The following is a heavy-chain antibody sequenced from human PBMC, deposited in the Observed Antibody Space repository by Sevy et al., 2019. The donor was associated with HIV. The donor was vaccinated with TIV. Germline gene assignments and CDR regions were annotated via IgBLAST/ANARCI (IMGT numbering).Heavy chain of an antibody. Sequence: GGSLRLSCAASGFTFSSYAMSWVRQAPGKGLEWVSGISGSGGRTYYADSVKGRFTISRDNSKNTLYLQMKSLRAEDTAVYYCANLGTSYYESSSYYYQAPFDYSGQGTLVTVSS. V-gene: IGHV3-23*01. CDR3: ANLGTSYYESSSYYYQAPFDY. J-gene: IGHJ4*02. CDR2: ISGSGGRT. D-gene: IGHD3-22*01. CDR1: GFTFSSYA.